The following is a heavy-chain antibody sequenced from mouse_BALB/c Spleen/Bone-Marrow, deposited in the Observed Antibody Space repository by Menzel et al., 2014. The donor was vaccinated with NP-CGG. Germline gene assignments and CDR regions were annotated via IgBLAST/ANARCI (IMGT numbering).Heavy chain of an antibody. D-gene: IGHD2-14*01. J-gene: IGHJ2*01. V-gene: IGHV14-3*02. Sequence: VQLQQSGAELVKPGASVKLSCAASGFNIKDTYMHWAKQRPEQGLEWIGRIDPANGNAKYDPKFQGKATITADTSSNTAYLQLSSQTSEDTAVYYCARYRLGTYFDFWGQGTTLTVSS. CDR3: ARYRLGTYFDF. CDR2: IDPANGNA. CDR1: GFNIKDTY.